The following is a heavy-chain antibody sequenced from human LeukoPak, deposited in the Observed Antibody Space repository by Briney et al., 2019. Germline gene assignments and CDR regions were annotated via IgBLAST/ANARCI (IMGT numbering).Heavy chain of an antibody. J-gene: IGHJ4*02. V-gene: IGHV4-34*01. D-gene: IGHD3-3*01. CDR2: INHSGST. CDR3: ARGCRYDFWSGYYSSLYYFDY. Sequence: GSLRLSCAASGFTVSSNYMSWVRQAPGKGLEWIGEINHSGSTNYNPSLKSRVTISVDTSKNQFSLKLSSVTAADTAVYYCARGCRYDFWSGYYSSLYYFDYWGQGTLVTVSS. CDR1: GFTVSSNY.